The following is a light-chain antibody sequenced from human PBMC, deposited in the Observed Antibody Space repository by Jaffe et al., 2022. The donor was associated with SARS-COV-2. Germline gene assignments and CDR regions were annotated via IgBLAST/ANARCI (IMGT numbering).Light chain of an antibody. Sequence: QSALTQPASVSGSPGQSITISCTGSSSDVGNSDSVSWYQQHPATAPKLILYDVNKRPSGISDRFSGSKSANTASLTISGLQAGDEAHYYCCSSATGNTRNLFGPGTEVTVV. CDR1: SSDVGNSDS. CDR2: DVN. CDR3: CSSATGNTRNL. J-gene: IGLJ1*01. V-gene: IGLV2-14*03.